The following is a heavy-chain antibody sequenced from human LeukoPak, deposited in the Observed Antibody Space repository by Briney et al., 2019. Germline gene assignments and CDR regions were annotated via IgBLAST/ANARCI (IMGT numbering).Heavy chain of an antibody. CDR2: IYYSGST. J-gene: IGHJ4*02. CDR3: ARYPYYYDSSGFDY. D-gene: IGHD3-22*01. CDR1: GGSISSTSYY. Sequence: SETLSLTCVVSGGSISSTSYYWGWIRQPPGKGLEWIGSIYYSGSTYYSPSLKSRVTISVDTSKNQFSLKLSSVTAADTAVYYCARYPYYYDSSGFDYWGQGTLVTVSS. V-gene: IGHV4-39*07.